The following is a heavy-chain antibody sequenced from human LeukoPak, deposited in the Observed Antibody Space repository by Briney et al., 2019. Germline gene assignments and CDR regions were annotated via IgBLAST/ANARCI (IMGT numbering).Heavy chain of an antibody. CDR2: ISYDGSNK. Sequence: PGGSLRLSCAASGFTSSSYAMHWVRQAPGKGLEWVAVISYDGSNKYYADSVKGRFTISRDNSKNTLYLQMNSLRAEDTAVYYCAREALMVRGVVPWFDPWGQGTLVTVSS. V-gene: IGHV3-30-3*01. CDR1: GFTSSSYA. J-gene: IGHJ5*02. D-gene: IGHD3-10*01. CDR3: AREALMVRGVVPWFDP.